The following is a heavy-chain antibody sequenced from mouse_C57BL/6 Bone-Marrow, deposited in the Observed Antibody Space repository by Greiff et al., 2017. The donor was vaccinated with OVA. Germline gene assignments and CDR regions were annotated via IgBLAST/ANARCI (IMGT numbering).Heavy chain of an antibody. Sequence: QVQLKESGAELVRPGASVTLSCKASGYTFTDYEMHWVKQTPVHGLEWIGAIDPETGGTAYNQKFKGKAILTADKSSSTAYMELRSLTSEDSAVYYCTREDDYDEGYAMDYWGQGTSVTVSS. CDR1: GYTFTDYE. CDR2: IDPETGGT. D-gene: IGHD2-4*01. J-gene: IGHJ4*01. CDR3: TREDDYDEGYAMDY. V-gene: IGHV1-15*01.